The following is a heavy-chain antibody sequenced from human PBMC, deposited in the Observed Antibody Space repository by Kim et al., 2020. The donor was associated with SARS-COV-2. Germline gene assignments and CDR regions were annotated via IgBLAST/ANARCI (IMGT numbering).Heavy chain of an antibody. CDR1: GFTFSNAW. V-gene: IGHV3-15*01. CDR2: IKSKTDGGAT. D-gene: IGHD4-17*01. Sequence: GGSLRLSCAASGFTFSNAWMRWVRQAPGEGLEWDCRIKSKTDGGATDYAAPVKGRFTIQRDDSKNTLYLQMNSLKIEDAAVYYRTTTAPDYADYDYWVQGTLATVSS. J-gene: IGHJ4*02. CDR3: TTTAPDYADYDY.